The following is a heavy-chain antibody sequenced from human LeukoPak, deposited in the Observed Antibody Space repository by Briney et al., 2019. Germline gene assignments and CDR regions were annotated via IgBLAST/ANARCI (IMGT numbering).Heavy chain of an antibody. CDR2: ISSSSSYI. V-gene: IGHV3-21*01. Sequence: PGGSLRLSCAASGFTFSSYSMNWVRQAPGKGLEWVSSISSSSSYIYYADSVKGRFTISRDNAKNSLYLQMNSLRAEDTAVYHCARSQTPGTVGQGYWGQGTLVTVSS. CDR1: GFTFSSYS. J-gene: IGHJ4*02. CDR3: ARSQTPGTVGQGY.